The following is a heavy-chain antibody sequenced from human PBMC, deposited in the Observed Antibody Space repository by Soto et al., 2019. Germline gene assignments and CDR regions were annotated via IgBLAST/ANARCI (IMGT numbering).Heavy chain of an antibody. CDR1: GGTLNKHA. Sequence: QVQLVQSGAEVKKPGSSVKVSCKASGGTLNKHAITWVRRAPGQGLEWLGGIIPMFGIPNYPKKFQGRVTITADDSTNTSHMELHSLTSDDTAVYYCARGGTSGWLKGAYDVWGQGTMVTVSS. V-gene: IGHV1-69*01. D-gene: IGHD6-13*01. CDR3: ARGGTSGWLKGAYDV. CDR2: IIPMFGIP. J-gene: IGHJ3*01.